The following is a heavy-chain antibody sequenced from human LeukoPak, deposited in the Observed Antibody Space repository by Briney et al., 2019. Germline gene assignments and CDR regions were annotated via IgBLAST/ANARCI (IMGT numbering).Heavy chain of an antibody. D-gene: IGHD2-2*01. V-gene: IGHV3-30*03. J-gene: IGHJ4*02. CDR3: AHLPAAMPLFDY. Sequence: GGSLRLSCAASGFTFSSYGMHWVRQAPGKGLEGVAVISYDGSNKYYADTVKGRFTISRDNSMNTLYLQMNSLRAEDTAVYYCAHLPAAMPLFDYWGQGTLVTVSS. CDR1: GFTFSSYG. CDR2: ISYDGSNK.